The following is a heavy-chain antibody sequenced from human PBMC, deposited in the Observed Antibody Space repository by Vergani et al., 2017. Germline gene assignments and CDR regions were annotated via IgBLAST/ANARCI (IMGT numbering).Heavy chain of an antibody. Sequence: QVQLVQSGAEVQKPGSSVMVSCKASGGTFSSYAISWVRQAPGQGLEWMGGIIPIFGTANYAQKCQGRVTITADESTSTAYMELSSLRSEDTAVYYCASSYXSGWSFYYYYGMDVWGQGITVTVSS. CDR1: GGTFSSYA. CDR3: ASSYXSGWSFYYYYGMDV. CDR2: IIPIFGTA. D-gene: IGHD6-19*01. J-gene: IGHJ6*02. V-gene: IGHV1-69*12.